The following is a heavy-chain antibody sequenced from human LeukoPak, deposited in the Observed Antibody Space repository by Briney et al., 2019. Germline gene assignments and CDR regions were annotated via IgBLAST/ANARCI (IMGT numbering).Heavy chain of an antibody. CDR2: ISGSGGST. CDR3: AKLVEDTLLWFGELYVNYFDY. J-gene: IGHJ4*02. CDR1: GFTFSSYA. D-gene: IGHD3-10*01. V-gene: IGHV3-23*01. Sequence: PGGSLRLSCAASGFTFSSYAMSWVRQAPGKGLEWVSAISGSGGSTYYADSVKGRFTISRDNSKNTLYLQMNGLRAEDTAVYYCAKLVEDTLLWFGELYVNYFDYWGQGTLVTVSS.